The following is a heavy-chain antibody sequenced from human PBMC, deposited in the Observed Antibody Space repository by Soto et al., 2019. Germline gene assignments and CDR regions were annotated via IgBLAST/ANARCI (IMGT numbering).Heavy chain of an antibody. Sequence: QVQLQQWGAGLLKPSETLSLTCAVYGASFSGYYWSWIGQPHGKGLEWNGEINHSGSTNSNPTLTSRVTISVDTSKKQFSLKLSSVTAAGTAVYYCARDQGGAGNYWGQGTLVTVSS. CDR1: GASFSGYY. D-gene: IGHD1-26*01. CDR2: INHSGST. V-gene: IGHV4-34*01. J-gene: IGHJ4*02. CDR3: ARDQGGAGNY.